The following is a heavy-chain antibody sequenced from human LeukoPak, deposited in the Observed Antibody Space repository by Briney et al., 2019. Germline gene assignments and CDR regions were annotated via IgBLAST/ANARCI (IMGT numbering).Heavy chain of an antibody. Sequence: TSETLSLTCAVSGGSISSGGYSWSWIRQPPGKGLEWIGYIYHSGSTYYNPSLKSRVTISVDTSKNQFSPKLSSVTAADTAVYYCARDPGPRAAARRYYYYGMDVWGQGTTVTVSS. J-gene: IGHJ6*02. D-gene: IGHD6-13*01. CDR2: IYHSGST. CDR3: ARDPGPRAAARRYYYYGMDV. V-gene: IGHV4-30-2*01. CDR1: GGSISSGGYS.